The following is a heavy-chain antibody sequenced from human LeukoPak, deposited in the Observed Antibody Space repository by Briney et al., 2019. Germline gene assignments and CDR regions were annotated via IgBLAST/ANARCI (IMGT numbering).Heavy chain of an antibody. Sequence: GGSLRLSCAASGFTFSSYAMSWVRQAPGKGLEWVSAISGSGGSTYYADSVKGRFTISRDNSKNTLYLQMNSLRAEDTAVYYCARLIGSGSLSRSYYYYYMDVWGEGTTVTISS. D-gene: IGHD3-10*01. CDR1: GFTFSSYA. CDR3: ARLIGSGSLSRSYYYYYMDV. V-gene: IGHV3-23*01. CDR2: ISGSGGST. J-gene: IGHJ6*03.